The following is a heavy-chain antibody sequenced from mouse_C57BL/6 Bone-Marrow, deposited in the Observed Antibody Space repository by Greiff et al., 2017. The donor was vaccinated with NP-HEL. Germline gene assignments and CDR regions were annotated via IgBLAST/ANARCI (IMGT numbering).Heavy chain of an antibody. CDR2: IYPGDGDT. CDR3: ARRGGPPYYFDY. Sequence: VQLQQSGAELVKPGASVKISCKASGYAFSSYWMNWVKQMPGKGLEWIGQIYPGDGDTNYNGKFKGKATLTADKSSSTAYMQLSSLTSEDSAVYFCARRGGPPYYFDYWGQGTTLTVSS. J-gene: IGHJ2*01. V-gene: IGHV1-80*01. CDR1: GYAFSSYW.